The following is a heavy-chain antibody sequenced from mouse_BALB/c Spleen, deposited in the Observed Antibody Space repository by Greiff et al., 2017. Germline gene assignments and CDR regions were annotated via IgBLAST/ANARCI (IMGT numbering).Heavy chain of an antibody. V-gene: IGHV1-63*02. CDR3: ARSDYGSSLVDY. CDR2: IYPGGGYT. J-gene: IGHJ2*01. Sequence: VKLMESGAELVRPGTSVKISCKASGYTFTNYWLGWVKQRPGHGLEWIGDIYPGGGYTNYNEKFKGKATLTADTSSSTAYMQLSSLTSEDSAVYFCARSDYGSSLVDYWGQGTTLTVSS. D-gene: IGHD1-1*01. CDR1: GYTFTNYW.